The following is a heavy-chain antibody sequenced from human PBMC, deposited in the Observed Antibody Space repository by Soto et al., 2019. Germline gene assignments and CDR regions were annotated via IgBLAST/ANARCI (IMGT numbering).Heavy chain of an antibody. CDR1: GYTFTSYY. J-gene: IGHJ4*02. CDR3: ARDLDIAVAPSYFDY. D-gene: IGHD6-19*01. V-gene: IGHV1-46*01. CDR2: INPSGGST. Sequence: ASVKVSCKASGYTFTSYYMHWVRQAPGQGLEWMGIINPSGGSTSYAQKFQGRVTMTRDTSTSTVYMELSSLRSEDTAVYYCARDLDIAVAPSYFDYWGQGTLVTVSS.